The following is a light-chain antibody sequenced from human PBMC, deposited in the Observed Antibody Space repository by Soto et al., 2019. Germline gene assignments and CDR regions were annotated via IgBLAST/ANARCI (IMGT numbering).Light chain of an antibody. J-gene: IGKJ5*01. CDR2: DAS. Sequence: DRPMTQSPSSMSSCVGDVVTITFQASQDISNYLNWYQQKLGKDTKLLIYDASNLETGVPSRFSGSGSGTDFTFTSSSLQPEDVATYYCQQYSNSITFGQGTRLEI. V-gene: IGKV1-33*01. CDR1: QDISNY. CDR3: QQYSNSIT.